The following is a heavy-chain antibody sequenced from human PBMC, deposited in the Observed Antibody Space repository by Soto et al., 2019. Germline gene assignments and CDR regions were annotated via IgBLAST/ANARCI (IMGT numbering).Heavy chain of an antibody. CDR3: ARDLDEATGEDY. V-gene: IGHV3-21*01. J-gene: IGHJ4*02. CDR1: GFTFSSYS. CDR2: ISSSSSYI. Sequence: GGSLRLSCAASGFTFSSYSMNWVRQAPGKGLEWVSSISSSSSYIYYADSVKGRFTISRDNAKNSLYLQMNSLRAEDTAVYYCARDLDEATGEDYWGQGTLVTVSS. D-gene: IGHD5-12*01.